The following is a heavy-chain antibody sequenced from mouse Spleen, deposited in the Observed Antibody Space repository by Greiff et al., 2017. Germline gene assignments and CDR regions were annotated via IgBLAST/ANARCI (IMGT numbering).Heavy chain of an antibody. D-gene: IGHD2-3*01. V-gene: IGHV6-6*02. Sequence: EVKLLESGGGLVQPGGSMKLSCVASGFTFSNYWMNWVRQSPEKGLEWVAEIRLKSNNYATHYAESVKGRFTISRDDSKSSVYLQMNNLRAEDTGIYYCTRNDGYYPYAMDYWGQGTSVTVSS. CDR3: TRNDGYYPYAMDY. CDR2: IRLKSNNYAT. CDR1: GFTFSNYW. J-gene: IGHJ4*01.